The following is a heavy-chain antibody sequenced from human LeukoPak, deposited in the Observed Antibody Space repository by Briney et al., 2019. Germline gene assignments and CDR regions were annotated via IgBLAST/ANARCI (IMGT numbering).Heavy chain of an antibody. CDR2: INPDSGVT. V-gene: IGHV1-2*02. Sequence: GASVKVSCKTSGYTFTGYYMHWVRQVPGQGLEWMGWINPDSGVTKYAQKFQGRVTMTRDTSISTGYMELSRLKSDDTAVYYCATPHQLRLYYFEHWGQGTLVTVSS. CDR1: GYTFTGYY. D-gene: IGHD2-21*02. CDR3: ATPHQLRLYYFEH. J-gene: IGHJ4*02.